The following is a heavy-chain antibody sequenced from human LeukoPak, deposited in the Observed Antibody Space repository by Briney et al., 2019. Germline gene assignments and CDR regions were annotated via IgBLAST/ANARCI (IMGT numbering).Heavy chain of an antibody. D-gene: IGHD3-10*01. J-gene: IGHJ4*02. CDR1: GFTFSSYS. Sequence: GGSLRLSCAASGFTFSSYSMNWVRQAPGKGLEWVSSISSSSSYIYYADSVKGRFTISRDNSKNTLYLQMNSLRAEDTAVYYCAKDMAGDFDYWGQGTLVTVSS. V-gene: IGHV3-21*04. CDR2: ISSSSSYI. CDR3: AKDMAGDFDY.